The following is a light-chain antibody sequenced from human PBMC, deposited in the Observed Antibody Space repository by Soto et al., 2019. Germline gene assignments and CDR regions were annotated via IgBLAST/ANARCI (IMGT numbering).Light chain of an antibody. Sequence: DIQMTQSPSTLSASVGDRVTITCRASQSISSWLAWYQQKPGKAPKLLIYKASSLESGVPSRFSGGRSGREYTLTISSLETDDFETYYCEQYNNYPWTFGQGTKVEIK. J-gene: IGKJ1*01. CDR3: EQYNNYPWT. CDR1: QSISSW. CDR2: KAS. V-gene: IGKV1-5*03.